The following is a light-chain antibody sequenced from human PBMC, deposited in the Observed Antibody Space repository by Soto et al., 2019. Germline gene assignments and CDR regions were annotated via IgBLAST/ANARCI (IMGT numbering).Light chain of an antibody. CDR3: QQYNKWPQT. J-gene: IGKJ1*01. CDR1: QSVSID. Sequence: EIVMTQSPATLSVSPGERATLSCRASQSVSIDLAWYQQKPGQAPRLLIYGASTRATDIPPSFTGSGSGTEFTLTISSLQSEDIAVYYCQQYNKWPQTFGQGTKVDI. V-gene: IGKV3-15*01. CDR2: GAS.